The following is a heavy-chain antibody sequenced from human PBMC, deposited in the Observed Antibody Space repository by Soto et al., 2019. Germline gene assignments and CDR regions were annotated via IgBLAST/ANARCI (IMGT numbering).Heavy chain of an antibody. CDR2: IYPSDSDT. J-gene: IGHJ4*02. CDR3: ARGGVSTRTFDY. D-gene: IGHD3-3*01. Sequence: ESLKISCKGSGDNCGGYSLACECQIPGKVRGLMRVIYPSDSDTRYRPSFQHQVTISAYKSISSAYLQWNSLSASDTAMYYCARGGVSTRTFDYWGQGTPVTVSS. V-gene: IGHV5-51*01. CDR1: GDNCGGYS.